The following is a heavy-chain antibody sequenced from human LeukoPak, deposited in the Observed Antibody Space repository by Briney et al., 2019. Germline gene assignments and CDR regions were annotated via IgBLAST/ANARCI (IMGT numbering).Heavy chain of an antibody. Sequence: PSETPSLTCTVSGGSISSYYWSWIRQPPGKGLEWIGYIYYSGSTNYNPSLKSRVTISVDTSKNQFSLKLSSVTAADTAVYYCARGTFYYFDYWGQGTLVTVSS. CDR2: IYYSGST. V-gene: IGHV4-59*01. CDR1: GGSISSYY. CDR3: ARGTFYYFDY. J-gene: IGHJ4*02.